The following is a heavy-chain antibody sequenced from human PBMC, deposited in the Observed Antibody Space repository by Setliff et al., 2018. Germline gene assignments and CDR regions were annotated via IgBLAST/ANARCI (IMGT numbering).Heavy chain of an antibody. CDR3: AKDLYTTSSRYDS. CDR1: GFIFSNFG. D-gene: IGHD6-6*01. CDR2: VSFDGRNK. V-gene: IGHV3-30*18. Sequence: GGSLRLSCGASGFIFSNFGMHWVRQAPGKGLEWVAAVSFDGRNKYYEDSVKGRFTISRDDSKNTLYLQMNSLRPEDTAIYYCAKDLYTTSSRYDSWGQGTLVTVSS. J-gene: IGHJ4*02.